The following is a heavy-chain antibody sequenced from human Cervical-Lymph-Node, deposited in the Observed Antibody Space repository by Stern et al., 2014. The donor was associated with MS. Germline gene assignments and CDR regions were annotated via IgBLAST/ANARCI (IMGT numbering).Heavy chain of an antibody. V-gene: IGHV1-69*01. Sequence: VQLLESGAEVQKPGSSVKVSCRASGGTFSSSDISWVRQAPGQGLEWMGGIIPIIGAATYAQKYQGRVTITADESTSTAYMELSSVRSEDTAIYYCALGGFGHYFEYWGQGTLVTVSS. J-gene: IGHJ4*02. CDR2: IIPIIGAA. CDR1: GGTFSSSD. D-gene: IGHD3-10*01. CDR3: ALGGFGHYFEY.